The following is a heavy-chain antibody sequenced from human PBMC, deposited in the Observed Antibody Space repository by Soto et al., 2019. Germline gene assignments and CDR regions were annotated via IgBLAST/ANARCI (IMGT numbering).Heavy chain of an antibody. V-gene: IGHV3-33*01. D-gene: IGHD6-25*01. J-gene: IGHJ4*02. CDR2: IWYDGTTK. Sequence: QVHLVESGGAVVQPGTSLRLSCVVSGVTFSGYALHWVRQGPGKGLEWPAIIWYDGTTKYYTESLKGRFTISRDNSRNTLYLEMSSLTVEDTGIYFCARERGPGAAATGAGLDYWGQGTLVTVSS. CDR3: ARERGPGAAATGAGLDY. CDR1: GVTFSGYA.